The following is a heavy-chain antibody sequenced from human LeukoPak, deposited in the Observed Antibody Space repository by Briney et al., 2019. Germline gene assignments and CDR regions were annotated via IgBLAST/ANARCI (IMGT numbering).Heavy chain of an antibody. V-gene: IGHV3-23*01. J-gene: IGHJ4*02. D-gene: IGHD3-10*01. CDR1: GFTFSSYA. CDR3: AKDLGGFGELPLDY. CDR2: ISGSGGST. Sequence: PGGSLRLSCAASGFTFSSYAMSWVRQAPGKGLEWVSAISGSGGSTYYADSVKGRFTISRDNSKNTLYLQMNSLRAEDTAVYYCAKDLGGFGELPLDYWGQGTLVTVSS.